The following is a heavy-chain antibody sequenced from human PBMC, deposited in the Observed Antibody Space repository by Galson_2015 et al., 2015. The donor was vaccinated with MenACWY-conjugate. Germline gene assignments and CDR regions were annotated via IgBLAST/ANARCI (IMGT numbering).Heavy chain of an antibody. CDR1: GGSISSSNYF. Sequence: ETLSLTCTVSGGSISSSNYFWGWIRQPPGKGLEWIGSIHYSGSTYYNPSLKSRVTMSADTSKNQISLKLTSVTAADTAVYYCAKYPYYDIRAFDSWGQGILVIVSS. D-gene: IGHD3-22*01. CDR3: AKYPYYDIRAFDS. J-gene: IGHJ4*02. V-gene: IGHV4-39*01. CDR2: IHYSGST.